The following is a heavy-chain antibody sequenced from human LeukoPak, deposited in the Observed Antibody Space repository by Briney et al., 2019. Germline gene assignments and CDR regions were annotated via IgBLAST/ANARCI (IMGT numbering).Heavy chain of an antibody. V-gene: IGHV1-69*04. Sequence: SVKVSCKASGGTLSSYAISWVRQPPGQGLEWMGRIIPILSIANYAQKFQGRVTITADKSTSTAYMELSSLRSEDTAVYYCARDPITIFGVVSPDYWGQGTLVTVSS. CDR2: IIPILSIA. J-gene: IGHJ4*02. CDR1: GGTLSSYA. CDR3: ARDPITIFGVVSPDY. D-gene: IGHD3-3*01.